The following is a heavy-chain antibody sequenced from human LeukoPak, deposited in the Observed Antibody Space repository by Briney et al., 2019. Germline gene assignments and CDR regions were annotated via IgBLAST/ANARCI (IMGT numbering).Heavy chain of an antibody. V-gene: IGHV3-23*01. CDR3: AKVVSGYHFDY. J-gene: IGHJ4*02. Sequence: GGSLRLSCAASGFTFSSYGMSWARRAPGKGPEWVSGISGSGGNTYYADSVKGRLTISRDNSQNTLYLQMNTLRAEDTAVYYCAKVVSGYHFDYWGQGTLVTVSS. D-gene: IGHD5-12*01. CDR1: GFTFSSYG. CDR2: ISGSGGNT.